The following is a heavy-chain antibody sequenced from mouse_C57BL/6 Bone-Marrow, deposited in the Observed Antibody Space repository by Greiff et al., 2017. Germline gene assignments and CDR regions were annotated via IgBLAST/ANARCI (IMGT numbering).Heavy chain of an antibody. D-gene: IGHD2-5*01. V-gene: IGHV3-6*01. CDR2: ISYDGSN. CDR1: GYSITSGYY. Sequence: EVKLVESGPGLVKPSQSLSLTCSVTGYSITSGYYWNWIRQFPGNKLEWMGYISYDGSNNYNPSLKNRISITRDTSKNQFFLKLNSVTTEDTATYYCAREDYSNSIFFAYWGQGTLVTVSA. J-gene: IGHJ3*01. CDR3: AREDYSNSIFFAY.